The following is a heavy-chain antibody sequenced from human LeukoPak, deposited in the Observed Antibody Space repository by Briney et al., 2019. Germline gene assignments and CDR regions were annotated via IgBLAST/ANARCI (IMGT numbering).Heavy chain of an antibody. Sequence: GESLRLSCAASGFSFTTYWMSWVRQAPGKGLEWVANIKQDGTEKYYVDSVKGRFTISRDNAKNSLYLQMNSLRVEDTAVYYCAKLAKYFYGSETYYFFEHWGQGTPVTASS. D-gene: IGHD3-10*01. V-gene: IGHV3-7*01. CDR2: IKQDGTEK. CDR3: AKLAKYFYGSETYYFFEH. J-gene: IGHJ4*02. CDR1: GFSFTTYW.